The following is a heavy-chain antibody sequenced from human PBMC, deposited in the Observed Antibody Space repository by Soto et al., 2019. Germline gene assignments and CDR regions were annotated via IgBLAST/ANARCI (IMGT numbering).Heavy chain of an antibody. J-gene: IGHJ4*02. CDR1: GDGVSSNSAA. D-gene: IGHD3-22*01. CDR2: TYYRSQWLD. CDR3: ARENGYYHDSSGPFDY. Sequence: SQTLSRTCAISGDGVSSNSAAWNWIRQSPPQGLEWLGRTYYRSQWLDDYADSVNSRITIKADTSKNQFSLELDSVTPEDTAVYYCARENGYYHDSSGPFDYWGLGTLVTVSS. V-gene: IGHV6-1*01.